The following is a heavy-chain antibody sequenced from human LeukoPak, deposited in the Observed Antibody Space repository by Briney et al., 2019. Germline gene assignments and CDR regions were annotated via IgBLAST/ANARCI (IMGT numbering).Heavy chain of an antibody. CDR3: ARSGYTYGLADY. J-gene: IGHJ4*02. Sequence: GGALRLSCAASGFSFSSYAMHWVRQAPGKGLEYVSAISNSGGSTSYANSVKGGFTISRDNSNNTLYLQMGSLRAEDMAVYYCARSGYTYGLADYWGQGTLVTVSS. CDR1: GFSFSSYA. V-gene: IGHV3-64*01. CDR2: ISNSGGST. D-gene: IGHD5-12*01.